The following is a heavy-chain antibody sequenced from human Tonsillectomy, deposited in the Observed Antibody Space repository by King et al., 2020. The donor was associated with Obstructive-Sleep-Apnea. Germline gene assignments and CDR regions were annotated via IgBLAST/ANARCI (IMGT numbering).Heavy chain of an antibody. CDR3: ARVEAAAGTGWFAP. Sequence: VQLQESGPGLVKPSETLSLTCTVSGGPITSYYWSWIRPPPGKGLEWIGYIYSSGSTYYNPSLKSRVTISIDTSRNQFSLKVTSVTAADTAVYYCARVEAAAGTGWFAPWGQGTLVTVSS. J-gene: IGHJ5*02. D-gene: IGHD6-13*01. CDR2: IYSSGST. CDR1: GGPITSYY. V-gene: IGHV4-59*01.